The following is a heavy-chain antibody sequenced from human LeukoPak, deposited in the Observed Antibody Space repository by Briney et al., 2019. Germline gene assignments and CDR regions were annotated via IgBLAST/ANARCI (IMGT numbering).Heavy chain of an antibody. CDR3: TTDQTVLLWFGELLEPFDY. Sequence: GGSLRLSCAASGFTFSSYEMNWVRQAPGKGLEWVGRIKSKTDGGTTDYAAPVKGRFTISRDDSKNTLYLQMNSLKTEDTAVYYCTTDQTVLLWFGELLEPFDYWGQGTLVTVSS. CDR2: IKSKTDGGTT. D-gene: IGHD3-10*01. CDR1: GFTFSSYE. J-gene: IGHJ4*02. V-gene: IGHV3-15*01.